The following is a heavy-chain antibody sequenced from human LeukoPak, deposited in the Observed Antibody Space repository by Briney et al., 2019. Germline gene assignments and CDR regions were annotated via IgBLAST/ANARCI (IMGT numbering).Heavy chain of an antibody. CDR1: GFPFSRYE. Sequence: GGSLRLSYAASGFPFSRYEMNWVRQAPGKGLEWVSYISSSGTNIHYADSVKGRFTVSRDNAKSSLFLQMNSLRVEDTGVYYCARAIYYYDSSGYYLDYWGQGTLVTVSS. D-gene: IGHD3-22*01. CDR3: ARAIYYYDSSGYYLDY. J-gene: IGHJ4*02. V-gene: IGHV3-48*03. CDR2: ISSSGTNI.